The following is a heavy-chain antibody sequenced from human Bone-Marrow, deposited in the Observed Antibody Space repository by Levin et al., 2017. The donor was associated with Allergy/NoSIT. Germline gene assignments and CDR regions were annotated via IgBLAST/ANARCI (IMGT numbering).Heavy chain of an antibody. CDR3: AREDRSGYADFDL. D-gene: IGHD3-22*01. V-gene: IGHV1-46*01. Sequence: AASVKVSCKASGYTFSNNYIHWVRQAPGQGLEWMGIINPSGGMTTYAQKFQGRVTLTRDTSTRTVYMDLSSLRSEDTAVYYCAREDRSGYADFDLWGQGTLVSVSS. J-gene: IGHJ4*02. CDR2: INPSGGMT. CDR1: GYTFSNNY.